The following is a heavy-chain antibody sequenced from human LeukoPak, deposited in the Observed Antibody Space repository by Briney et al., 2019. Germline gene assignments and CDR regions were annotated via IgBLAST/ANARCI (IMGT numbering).Heavy chain of an antibody. V-gene: IGHV4-39*01. CDR3: GRRNGALTTYYFDH. D-gene: IGHD4-11*01. Sequence: SETLSLTCTVSGGSISGNNDYWGWIRQPPGKGLEWIGSIYYGGTTYYNPSLKSRVTRSVDTSKNQWSLKLRSVTAADTAVYYCGRRNGALTTYYFDHWGQGTLVTVSS. CDR1: GGSISGNNDY. CDR2: IYYGGTT. J-gene: IGHJ4*02.